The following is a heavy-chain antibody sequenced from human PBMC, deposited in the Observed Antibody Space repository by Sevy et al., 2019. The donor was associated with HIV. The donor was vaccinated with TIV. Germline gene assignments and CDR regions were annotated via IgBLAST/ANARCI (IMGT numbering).Heavy chain of an antibody. J-gene: IGHJ5*02. D-gene: IGHD2-2*01. CDR2: IYYSGST. CDR1: GGSISSGGYY. Sequence: SETLSLTCTVSGGSISSGGYYWSWIRQHPGKGLEWIGYIYYSGSTYYNPSLKSRVTISVETSKKQFSLKLSSVTAADTAVYYCARERRGYCSSTSCENWFDPWGQGTLVTVSS. CDR3: ARERRGYCSSTSCENWFDP. V-gene: IGHV4-31*03.